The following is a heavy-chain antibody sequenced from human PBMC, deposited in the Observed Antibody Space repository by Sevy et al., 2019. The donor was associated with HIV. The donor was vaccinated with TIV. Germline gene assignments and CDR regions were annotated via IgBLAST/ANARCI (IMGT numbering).Heavy chain of an antibody. D-gene: IGHD2-15*01. J-gene: IGHJ6*02. CDR1: GFTFSSYG. Sequence: GGSLRLSCAASGFTFSSYGMHWVRQAPGKGLEWVAVISYDGSNKYYADSVKGRFTISRDNSKNTLYLQMNSLRAEDTAVYYCAKGRGGTSLYYYGMDVWGQGTTVTVSS. CDR3: AKGRGGTSLYYYGMDV. V-gene: IGHV3-30*18. CDR2: ISYDGSNK.